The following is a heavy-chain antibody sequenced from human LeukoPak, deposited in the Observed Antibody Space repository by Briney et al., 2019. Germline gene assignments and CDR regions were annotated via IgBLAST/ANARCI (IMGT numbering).Heavy chain of an antibody. V-gene: IGHV5-51*01. Sequence: RGESLKISCKGFGYSFTNYWIAWVRQMPGKGLEWMGIIYPGDSDTRYSPSFQGQVTTSADKSISTAYLQWSSLKASDTAMYYCARRGESIPVLSPWGQGTLVTVSS. CDR2: IYPGDSDT. D-gene: IGHD6-6*01. CDR1: GYSFTNYW. J-gene: IGHJ5*02. CDR3: ARRGESIPVLSP.